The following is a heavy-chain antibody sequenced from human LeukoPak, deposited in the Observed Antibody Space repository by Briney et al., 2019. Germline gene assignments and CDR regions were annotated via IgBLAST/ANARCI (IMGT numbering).Heavy chain of an antibody. V-gene: IGHV1-69*13. D-gene: IGHD3-10*01. CDR1: GYTFTSYD. CDR3: ARDRSSFHGSGRKGFDP. Sequence: SVKVSCKASGYTFTSYDINWVRQATGQGLEWMGGIIPIFGTANYAQKFQGRVTITADESTSTAYMELSSLRSEDTAVYYCARDRSSFHGSGRKGFDPWGQGTLVTVSS. J-gene: IGHJ5*02. CDR2: IIPIFGTA.